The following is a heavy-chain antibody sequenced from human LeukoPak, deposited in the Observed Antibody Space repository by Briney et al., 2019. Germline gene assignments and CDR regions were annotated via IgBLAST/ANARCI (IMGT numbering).Heavy chain of an antibody. CDR2: IHHGGST. J-gene: IGHJ4*02. D-gene: IGHD2-2*01. CDR1: GGSISSSSYN. V-gene: IGHV4-39*01. Sequence: SETLSLTCTVSGGSISSSSYNWAWIRQPPGKGLEWIGAIHHGGSTYYNPSLKSRVTISVDASKNQFSLKLSSVTAADTAFYYCARLPFCGTTSCPFDYWGQGTLVTVSS. CDR3: ARLPFCGTTSCPFDY.